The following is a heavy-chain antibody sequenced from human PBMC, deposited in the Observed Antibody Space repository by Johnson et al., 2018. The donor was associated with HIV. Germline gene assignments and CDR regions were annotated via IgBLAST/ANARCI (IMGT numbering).Heavy chain of an antibody. V-gene: IGHV3-30*04. Sequence: RQAPGKGLEWVAVISYDGSNKYYADSVKGRFTISRDNAKNSLYLQMNSLRAEDTAVYYCARLRGAFDIWGQGTMVTVSS. CDR2: ISYDGSNK. CDR3: ARLRGAFDI. J-gene: IGHJ3*02.